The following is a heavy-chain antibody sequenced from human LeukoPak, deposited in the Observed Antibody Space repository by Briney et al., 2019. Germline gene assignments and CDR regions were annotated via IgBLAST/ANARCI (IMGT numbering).Heavy chain of an antibody. CDR1: GFPFNSYA. J-gene: IGHJ4*02. CDR3: ARDRPIRFTLSPYYFDS. CDR2: ISRSGAST. D-gene: IGHD3-16*01. V-gene: IGHV3-23*01. Sequence: PGGSLRLSCVASGFPFNSYAMSWVRQAPGKGLEWVSSISRSGASTYYADSVRGRFTISRDNSKNTLYLQFHSLRAEDTAVYYCARDRPIRFTLSPYYFDSWGQGTLVTVSS.